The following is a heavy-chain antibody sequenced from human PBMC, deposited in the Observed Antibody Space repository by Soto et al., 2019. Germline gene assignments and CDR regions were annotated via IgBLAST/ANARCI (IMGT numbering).Heavy chain of an antibody. Sequence: QVQLVESGGGVVQPGRSLRLSCAASGFTFSGYGMHWVRQAPGKGLEWVAVISNDALNKYYADSVKGRFAISRDDSRNTLYLQMNSVRAEDTAVYYCARLRRDYYYYYGMDVWGQGTTVTVSS. CDR1: GFTFSGYG. CDR2: ISNDALNK. CDR3: ARLRRDYYYYYGMDV. J-gene: IGHJ6*02. V-gene: IGHV3-30*03.